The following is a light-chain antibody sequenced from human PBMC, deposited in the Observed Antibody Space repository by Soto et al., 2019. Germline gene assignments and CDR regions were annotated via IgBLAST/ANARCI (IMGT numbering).Light chain of an antibody. CDR1: QSVSSSY. J-gene: IGKJ2*01. CDR3: QQYGGSSLYT. Sequence: EIVLTQSPGTLSLSPGERATLSCRASQSVSSSYLGWYQQKPGQAPRLLIYGASSRATGIPDRFSGSGSGTDFTLIISRLEPEDFAVYYCQQYGGSSLYTFGQGTNLEI. V-gene: IGKV3-20*01. CDR2: GAS.